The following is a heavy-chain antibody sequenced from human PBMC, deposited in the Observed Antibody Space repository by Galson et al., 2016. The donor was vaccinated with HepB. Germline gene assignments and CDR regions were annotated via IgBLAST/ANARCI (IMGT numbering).Heavy chain of an antibody. D-gene: IGHD2-2*01. CDR2: TSRSGDST. CDR1: GFTFRNYG. Sequence: SLRLSCAASGFTFRNYGMTWVRQAPGKGLEVVSSTSRSGDSTDYADSVKGRFTISRDDSKNTLSLQMNSLTADDTVIYYCVQGSTAPAVWGKGTTVTVSS. J-gene: IGHJ6*04. CDR3: VQGSTAPAV. V-gene: IGHV3-23*01.